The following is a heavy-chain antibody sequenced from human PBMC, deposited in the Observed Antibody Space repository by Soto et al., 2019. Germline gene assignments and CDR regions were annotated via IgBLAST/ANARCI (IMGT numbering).Heavy chain of an antibody. J-gene: IGHJ2*01. CDR2: IWYDGSNK. CDR3: ARVGPIAARPFFWYFDL. D-gene: IGHD6-6*01. Sequence: QVQLVESGGGVVQPGRSLRLSCAASGFTFSSYGMHWVRQAPGKGLEWVAVIWYDGSNKYYADSVKGRFTISRDNSKNPLYLQMNSLRAEDTAVYYCARVGPIAARPFFWYFDLWGRGTLVTVSS. CDR1: GFTFSSYG. V-gene: IGHV3-33*01.